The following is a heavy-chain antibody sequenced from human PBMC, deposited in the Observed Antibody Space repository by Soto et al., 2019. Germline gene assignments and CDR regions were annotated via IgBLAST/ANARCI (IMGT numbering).Heavy chain of an antibody. CDR2: IYYSGST. CDR1: GGSISSSSYY. Sequence: SETLPLPCTVSGGSISSSSYYWGWIRQPPGKGLEWIGSIYYSGSTYYNPSLKSRVTISVDTSKNQFSLKLSSVTAADTAVYYCASSEPLGYCSGGSCYSATHYYYMDVWGKGTTVTVSS. D-gene: IGHD2-15*01. J-gene: IGHJ6*03. V-gene: IGHV4-39*01. CDR3: ASSEPLGYCSGGSCYSATHYYYMDV.